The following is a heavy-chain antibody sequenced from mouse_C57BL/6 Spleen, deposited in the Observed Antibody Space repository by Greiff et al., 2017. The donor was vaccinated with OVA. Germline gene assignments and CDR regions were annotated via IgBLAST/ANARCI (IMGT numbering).Heavy chain of an antibody. J-gene: IGHJ4*01. D-gene: IGHD3-2*02. V-gene: IGHV1-81*01. Sequence: VQLQQSGAELARPGASVKLSCKASGYTFTSYGISWVKQRTGQGLEWIGEIYPRSGNTYYNEKFKGKDTLTADKSSSTAYMELRSLTSEDSAGYFCALDSSGYVGMDYWGQGTSVTVSS. CDR3: ALDSSGYVGMDY. CDR2: IYPRSGNT. CDR1: GYTFTSYG.